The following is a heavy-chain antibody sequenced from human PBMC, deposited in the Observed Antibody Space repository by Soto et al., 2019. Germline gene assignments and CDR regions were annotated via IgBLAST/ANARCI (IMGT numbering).Heavy chain of an antibody. CDR3: AKSLTVVTPWFDP. D-gene: IGHD2-21*02. V-gene: IGHV4-30-4*01. Sequence: SETLSLTCTVSGGSISSGDYYWSWIRQPPGKGLEWIGYIYYSGSTYYNPSLKSRVTISVDTSKNQFSLKLSSVTAADTAVYYCAKSLTVVTPWFDPWGQGTLVTVSS. J-gene: IGHJ5*02. CDR1: GGSISSGDYY. CDR2: IYYSGST.